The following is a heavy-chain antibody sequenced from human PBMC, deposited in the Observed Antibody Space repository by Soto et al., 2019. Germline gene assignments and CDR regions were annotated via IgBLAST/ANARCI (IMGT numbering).Heavy chain of an antibody. J-gene: IGHJ4*02. CDR3: AKLGTMGVFDN. CDR1: GFTFSSYA. CDR2: ITFRGDYT. D-gene: IGHD1-26*01. Sequence: EVQLLESGGGLVSPGGSLRLSCAASGFTFSSYAMSWVRQAPVKGLEWLAGITFRGDYTYYADSVKGRFSLSRDNSRNRLDLQMNNLKVEDTALYYCAKLGTMGVFDNWGQGTLLTVSS. V-gene: IGHV3-23*01.